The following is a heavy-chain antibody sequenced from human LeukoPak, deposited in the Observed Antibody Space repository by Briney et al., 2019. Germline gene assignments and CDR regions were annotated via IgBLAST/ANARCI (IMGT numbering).Heavy chain of an antibody. Sequence: GGSLRLSCAASGFTFSSYEMNWVRQAPGKGLEWVSYISSSGSTIYYADSVKGRFTISRDNAKNSLYLQMNSLRAEDTAVYYCAKDRPWGAVAGGAFDYWGQGTLVTVSS. V-gene: IGHV3-48*03. CDR3: AKDRPWGAVAGGAFDY. CDR2: ISSSGSTI. D-gene: IGHD6-19*01. CDR1: GFTFSSYE. J-gene: IGHJ4*02.